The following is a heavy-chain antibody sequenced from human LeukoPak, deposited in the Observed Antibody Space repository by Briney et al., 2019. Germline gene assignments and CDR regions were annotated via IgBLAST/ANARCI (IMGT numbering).Heavy chain of an antibody. V-gene: IGHV4-39*01. D-gene: IGHD1-26*01. J-gene: IGHJ5*02. CDR2: IYYSGST. CDR3: ARMGRGATYDP. CDR1: GGSISSSSYY. Sequence: SETLSLTCTVSGGSISSSSYYWGWIRQPPGKGLEWIGSIYYSGSTCYNPSLKSRVTISVDTSKNQFSLKLSSVTAADTAVYYCARMGRGATYDPWGQGTLVTVSS.